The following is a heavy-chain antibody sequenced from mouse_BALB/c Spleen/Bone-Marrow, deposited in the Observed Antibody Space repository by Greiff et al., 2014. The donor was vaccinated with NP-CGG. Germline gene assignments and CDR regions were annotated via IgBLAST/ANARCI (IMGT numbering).Heavy chain of an antibody. CDR2: IDPANGNT. CDR1: GFNIKDTY. J-gene: IGHJ4*01. CDR3: ARGIPYYAIDY. V-gene: IGHV14-3*02. Sequence: EVQVVESGAELVKPGASVKLSCTASGFNIKDTYIHWVKQRPEQGLDWIGRIDPANGNTKYDPKFQGKATITADTSSNTAYLQLSSLTSEDTAIYYCARGIPYYAIDYWGQGTSVTVSS.